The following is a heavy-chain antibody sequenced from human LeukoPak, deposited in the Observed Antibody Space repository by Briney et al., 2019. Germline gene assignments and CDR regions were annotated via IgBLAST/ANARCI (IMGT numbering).Heavy chain of an antibody. Sequence: AAVTVSCKASGYTFTGYYMHWVRQAPGQGLEWVGWINPNRGGTNYAQKFQGWVTMTRDTSISKAYMELSRLRSDDAAVYYCARNSGWYGPNDAFDIWGQGTMVTVSS. J-gene: IGHJ3*02. D-gene: IGHD6-19*01. CDR3: ARNSGWYGPNDAFDI. CDR2: INPNRGGT. CDR1: GYTFTGYY. V-gene: IGHV1-2*04.